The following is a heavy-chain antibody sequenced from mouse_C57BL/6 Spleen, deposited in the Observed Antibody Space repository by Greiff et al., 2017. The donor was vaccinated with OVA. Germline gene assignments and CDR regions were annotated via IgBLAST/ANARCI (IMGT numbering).Heavy chain of an antibody. Sequence: QQSGAELVRPGASVTLSCKASGYTFTDYEMHWVKQTPVHGLEWIGAIDPETGGTAYNQKFKGKAILTADKSSSTAYMELRSLTSEDSAVYYCTRGDYGSSLIYAMDYWGQGTSVTVSS. J-gene: IGHJ4*01. D-gene: IGHD1-1*01. V-gene: IGHV1-15*01. CDR2: IDPETGGT. CDR3: TRGDYGSSLIYAMDY. CDR1: GYTFTDYE.